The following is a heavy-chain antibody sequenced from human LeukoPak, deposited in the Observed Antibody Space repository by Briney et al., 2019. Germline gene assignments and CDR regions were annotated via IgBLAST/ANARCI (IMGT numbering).Heavy chain of an antibody. CDR1: GYSISSGYY. V-gene: IGHV4-38-2*02. J-gene: IGHJ4*02. CDR3: ARLGPINTAMVTSGSGDY. CDR2: IYHSGST. D-gene: IGHD5-18*01. Sequence: PSETLSLTCTVSGYSISSGYYWGWIRQPPGKGLEWIGSIYHSGSTYYNPSLKSRVTISVDTSKNQFSLKLSSVTAADTAVYYCARLGPINTAMVTSGSGDYWGQGTLVTVSS.